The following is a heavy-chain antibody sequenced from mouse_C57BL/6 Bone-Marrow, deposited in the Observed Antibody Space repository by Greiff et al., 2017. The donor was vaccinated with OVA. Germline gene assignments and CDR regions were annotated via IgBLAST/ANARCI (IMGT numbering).Heavy chain of an antibody. CDR3: ARSFSNRAMDD. CDR2: ISNGGGST. V-gene: IGHV5-12*01. Sequence: EVHLVESGGGLVQPGGSLKLSCAASGFTFSDYYMYWVRQTPEKRLEWVAYISNGGGSTYYTDTVKGRSTISRDNAKNTLYLQMSRLKSEDTAMYYCARSFSNRAMDDWGQGTSVTVSS. D-gene: IGHD2-5*01. CDR1: GFTFSDYY. J-gene: IGHJ4*01.